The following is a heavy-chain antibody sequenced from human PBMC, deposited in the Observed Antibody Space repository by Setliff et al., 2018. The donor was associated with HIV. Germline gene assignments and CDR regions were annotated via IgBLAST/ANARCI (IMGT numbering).Heavy chain of an antibody. CDR3: VHTDKTLVRGPYFDF. CDR2: IEWTDDK. Sequence: SGPTLVNPTQTLTLTCTFSGFSLRRSGVGVGWIRQPPGKALEWLALIEWTDDKNFGPSLENRVTITKNTPRNQVTLTVTNMDPSDTGTHYCVHTDKTLVRGPYFDFWGQGIVVTVSS. D-gene: IGHD3-10*01. CDR1: GFSLRRSGVG. J-gene: IGHJ5*01. V-gene: IGHV2-5*04.